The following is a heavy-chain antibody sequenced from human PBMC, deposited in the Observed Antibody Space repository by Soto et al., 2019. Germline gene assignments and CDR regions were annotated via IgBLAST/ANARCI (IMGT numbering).Heavy chain of an antibody. D-gene: IGHD2-15*01. J-gene: IGHJ4*02. CDR3: AREVAATTHFDY. Sequence: QVQLQESGPGLVKPSQTLSLTCTVSGASISSDGHYWSWIRQHPGKGLEWIGYVYYGLSTYYNPSLKSRVTISIDTSKNQFSLKLSSVTAADTAVYDCAREVAATTHFDYWGQETLVTVSS. V-gene: IGHV4-31*03. CDR1: GASISSDGHY. CDR2: VYYGLST.